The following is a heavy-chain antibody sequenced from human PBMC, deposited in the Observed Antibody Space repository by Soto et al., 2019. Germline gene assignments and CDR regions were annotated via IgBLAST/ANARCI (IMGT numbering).Heavy chain of an antibody. D-gene: IGHD2-15*01. CDR3: ARELDDCSGGSCHYYFDY. CDR2: IYHSGST. V-gene: IGHV4-30-2*01. J-gene: IGHJ4*02. Sequence: QLQLQESGSGLVKPSQTLSLTCAVSGGSISSGGYSWSWIRQPPGKGLEWIGYIYHSGSTYYNPSIMSRVTISVDRSKNQFSLKLSSVTAADTAVYYCARELDDCSGGSCHYYFDYWGQGTLVTVSS. CDR1: GGSISSGGYS.